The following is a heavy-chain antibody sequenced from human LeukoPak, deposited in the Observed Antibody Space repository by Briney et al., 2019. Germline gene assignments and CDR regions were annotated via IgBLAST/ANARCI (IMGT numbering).Heavy chain of an antibody. J-gene: IGHJ4*02. Sequence: GESLKISCKGSGYSFTNYWIGWVRQMPGKGLEWMGIIFPADSDTRYSPSFQGQVTISADKSITTAYLQWSSLKASDTAMYYRARHAEYSSSWLWGQGTLVTVSS. CDR2: IFPADSDT. V-gene: IGHV5-51*01. CDR3: ARHAEYSSSWL. D-gene: IGHD6-13*01. CDR1: GYSFTNYW.